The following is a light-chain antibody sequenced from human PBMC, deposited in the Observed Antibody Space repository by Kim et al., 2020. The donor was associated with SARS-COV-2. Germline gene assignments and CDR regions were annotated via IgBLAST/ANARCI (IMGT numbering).Light chain of an antibody. CDR1: SLRSYY. J-gene: IGLJ1*01. Sequence: SSELTQDPAVSVALGQTVRITCQGDSLRSYYASWYQQKPGQAPVLVIYGKNNRPSGIPDRFSGSISGKTASLTITGAQAEDEADYYCNSRDSTGNHYVFGTGTKVTV. CDR2: GKN. CDR3: NSRDSTGNHYV. V-gene: IGLV3-19*01.